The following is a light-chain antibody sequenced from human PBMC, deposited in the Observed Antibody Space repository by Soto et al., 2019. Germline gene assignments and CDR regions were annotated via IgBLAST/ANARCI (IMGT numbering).Light chain of an antibody. CDR1: QAISNY. CDR3: QKYNSVPLT. J-gene: IGKJ4*01. Sequence: DIQMTQSPSSLSASVGGRVTITCRASQAISNYLAWYQQKPGKAPTLLIHAASTLQSGVSSRFSGSGSGTDFTLTIGSLQPEDVATYYCQKYNSVPLTFGGGTKVDIK. V-gene: IGKV1-27*01. CDR2: AAS.